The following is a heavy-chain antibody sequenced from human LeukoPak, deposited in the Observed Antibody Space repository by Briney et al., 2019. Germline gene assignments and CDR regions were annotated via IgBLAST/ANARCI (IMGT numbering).Heavy chain of an antibody. CDR1: GFTFSSYS. D-gene: IGHD5-12*01. J-gene: IGHJ4*02. Sequence: GGSLRLSCAASGFTFSSYSMNWVRQAPGKGLEWVSSISSSSSYIYYADSVKGRFTISRDNAKNSLYLQMSSLRTEDTAVYYCARDGNVVATIGLDYWGQGTLVTVSS. V-gene: IGHV3-21*01. CDR2: ISSSSSYI. CDR3: ARDGNVVATIGLDY.